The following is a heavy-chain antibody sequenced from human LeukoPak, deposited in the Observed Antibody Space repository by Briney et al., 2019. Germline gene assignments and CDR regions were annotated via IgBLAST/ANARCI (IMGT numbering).Heavy chain of an antibody. Sequence: VASVKVSCKVSGYTLTELSMHWVRQAPGKGLEWMGGFDPEDGETIYAQKFQGRVTMTEDTSTDTAYMELSSLRSEDTAVYYCAANYDFWSGDAFDIWGQGTMVTVSS. V-gene: IGHV1-24*01. CDR1: GYTLTELS. D-gene: IGHD3-3*01. J-gene: IGHJ3*02. CDR2: FDPEDGET. CDR3: AANYDFWSGDAFDI.